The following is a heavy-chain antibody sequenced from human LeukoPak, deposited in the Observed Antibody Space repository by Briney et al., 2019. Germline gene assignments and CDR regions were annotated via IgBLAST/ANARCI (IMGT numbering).Heavy chain of an antibody. CDR3: AKVRKWGGLGAFDI. D-gene: IGHD1-26*01. V-gene: IGHV3-15*01. CDR1: GFTFSNAW. Sequence: GGSLRLSCAASGFTFSNAWMSWVRQAPGKGLEWVGRIKSKTDGGTTDYAAPVKGRFTISRDDSKNTLYLQMNSLRAEDTAVYYCAKVRKWGGLGAFDIWGQGTMVTVSS. J-gene: IGHJ3*02. CDR2: IKSKTDGGTT.